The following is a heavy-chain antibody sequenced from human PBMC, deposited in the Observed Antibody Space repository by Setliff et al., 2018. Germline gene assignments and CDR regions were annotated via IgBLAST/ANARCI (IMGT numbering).Heavy chain of an antibody. CDR3: VRTFNGSPADR. J-gene: IGHJ5*02. CDR2: IYYTGIT. V-gene: IGHV4-59*05. CDR1: GDSMYGYY. D-gene: IGHD2-2*01. Sequence: PSETLSLTCNVSGDSMYGYYWSWIRQPPGKGLEWIGLIYYTGITYYNPSLKSRVTISEDMSENQISLKLNPVTAADTAVYYCVRTFNGSPADRWGQGTLVTVSS.